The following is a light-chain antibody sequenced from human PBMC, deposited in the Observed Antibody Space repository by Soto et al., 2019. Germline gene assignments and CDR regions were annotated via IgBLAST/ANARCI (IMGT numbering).Light chain of an antibody. CDR2: GAS. V-gene: IGKV3-20*01. CDR1: QSVSSNY. Sequence: EIVLTQSPGTLSLSPGERATLSCRASQSVSSNYLAWCQQKPGQAPRLLIYGASRRATGIPDRFSGSGSGTDFTLTISRLEPEDFAVYYCQQYGNSPWTFGQGTKVEIK. J-gene: IGKJ1*01. CDR3: QQYGNSPWT.